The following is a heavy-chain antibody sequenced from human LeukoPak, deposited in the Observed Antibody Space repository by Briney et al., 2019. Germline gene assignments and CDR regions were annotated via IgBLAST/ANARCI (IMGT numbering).Heavy chain of an antibody. CDR3: AKEGTGTCYSCTDH. D-gene: IGHD2-15*01. J-gene: IGHJ4*02. CDR2: ISSSGTTI. Sequence: GGSLRLSCAASGFTFSTYEMNWVRQAPGKGLEWVSYISSSGTTIDYADSVKGRFTISRDNTKNSLYLQMNSLRVEDTAVYYCAKEGTGTCYSCTDHWGQGTLVTVSS. V-gene: IGHV3-48*03. CDR1: GFTFSTYE.